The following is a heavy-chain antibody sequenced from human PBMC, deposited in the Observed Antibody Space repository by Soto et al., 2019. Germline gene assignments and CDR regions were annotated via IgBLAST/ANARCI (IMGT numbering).Heavy chain of an antibody. CDR3: ARVSGIAAAGTGY. CDR1: GFTFSSYS. V-gene: IGHV3-21*01. J-gene: IGHJ4*02. Sequence: GGSLRLSCAVSGFTFSSYSMNWVRQAPGKGLEWVSSITSSSSFIFYADAVKGRFAISRDNAKNSLYLQMNSLRAEDTAVYYCARVSGIAAAGTGYWGQGT. CDR2: ITSSSSFI. D-gene: IGHD6-13*01.